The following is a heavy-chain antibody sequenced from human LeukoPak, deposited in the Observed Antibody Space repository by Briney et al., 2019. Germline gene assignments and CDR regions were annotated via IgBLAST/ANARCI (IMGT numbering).Heavy chain of an antibody. V-gene: IGHV1-69*04. CDR1: GGTFSSYA. Sequence: ASVKVSCTASGGTFSSYAISWVRQAPGQGLEWVGRIIPILGIANYAQIFQGRVTITADKSTSTAYMELSSLRSEDTAVYYCARVQKVVAAFNWFDPWGQGTLVTVSS. D-gene: IGHD2-15*01. CDR3: ARVQKVVAAFNWFDP. CDR2: IIPILGIA. J-gene: IGHJ5*02.